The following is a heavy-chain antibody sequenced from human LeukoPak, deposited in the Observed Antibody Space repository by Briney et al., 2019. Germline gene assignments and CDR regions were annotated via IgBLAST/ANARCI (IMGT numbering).Heavy chain of an antibody. D-gene: IGHD6-13*01. J-gene: IGHJ4*02. Sequence: PGGSLRLSCAASGFTFDDYGMSWVRQAPGKGLEWVSGINWNGGSTGYADSVKGRFTISRDNAKNSLYLQMNSLRAEDTAVYYCAKGKNSSSWLHYWGQGTLVTVSS. V-gene: IGHV3-20*04. CDR2: INWNGGST. CDR3: AKGKNSSSWLHY. CDR1: GFTFDDYG.